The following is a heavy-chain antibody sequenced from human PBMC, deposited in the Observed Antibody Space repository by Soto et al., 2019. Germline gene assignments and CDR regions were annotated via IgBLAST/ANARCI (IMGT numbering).Heavy chain of an antibody. CDR3: ARRMRHYYDSSGYPYYYYGMDV. J-gene: IGHJ6*02. D-gene: IGHD3-22*01. Sequence: PGESLKISCKGSGYSFTSYWIGWVRQMPGKGLEWMGIIYPGDSDTRYSPSFQGQVTISADKSISTAYLQWSSLKASDTAMYYCARRMRHYYDSSGYPYYYYGMDVWGQGTTVTVSS. V-gene: IGHV5-51*01. CDR2: IYPGDSDT. CDR1: GYSFTSYW.